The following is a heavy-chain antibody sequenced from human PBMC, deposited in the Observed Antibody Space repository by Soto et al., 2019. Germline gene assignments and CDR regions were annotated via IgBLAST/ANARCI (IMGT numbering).Heavy chain of an antibody. J-gene: IGHJ5*02. CDR1: GYTFTSYA. CDR2: INAGNGNT. Sequence: GASVKVSCKASGYTFTSYAMHWVRQAPGQRLEWMGWINAGNGNTKYSQKFQGRVTITRDTSASTAYMELSSLRSEDTAVHYCARERTAARLFIVVSWFDPWGQGTLVTVSS. D-gene: IGHD6-6*01. V-gene: IGHV1-3*01. CDR3: ARERTAARLFIVVSWFDP.